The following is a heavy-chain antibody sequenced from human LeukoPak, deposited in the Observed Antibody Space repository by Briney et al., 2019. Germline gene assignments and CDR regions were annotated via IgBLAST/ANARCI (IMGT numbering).Heavy chain of an antibody. Sequence: ASVKVSCKASGYTFTGYYMHWVRQAPGQGLEWMGWINPNSGGTNYAQKFQGRVTMTRDTSISTAYMELSSLRSEDTAVYYCARVSLVWFGELSYYYMDVWGKGTTVTISS. CDR2: INPNSGGT. CDR1: GYTFTGYY. J-gene: IGHJ6*03. V-gene: IGHV1-2*02. D-gene: IGHD3-10*01. CDR3: ARVSLVWFGELSYYYMDV.